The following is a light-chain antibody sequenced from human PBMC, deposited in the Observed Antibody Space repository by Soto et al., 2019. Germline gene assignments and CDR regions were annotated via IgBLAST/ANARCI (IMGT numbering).Light chain of an antibody. V-gene: IGKV3-20*01. CDR1: QSVSSY. J-gene: IGKJ4*01. CDR3: QQFSSYPLT. Sequence: IVVTQSPGTLSLSPGERATLSCRASQSVSSYLAWYQQKPGQAPRLLIYDASSRATGIPDRFSGGGSGTDFTLTISRLEPEDFAVYYCQQFSSYPLTFGGGTKVDIK. CDR2: DAS.